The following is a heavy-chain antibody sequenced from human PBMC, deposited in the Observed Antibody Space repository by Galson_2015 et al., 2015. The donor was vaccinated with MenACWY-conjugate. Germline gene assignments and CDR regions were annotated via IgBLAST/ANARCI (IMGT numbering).Heavy chain of an antibody. J-gene: IGHJ4*02. CDR2: IYPSGSP. V-gene: IGHV4-34*01. CDR3: ARGAGWFGY. Sequence: SETLSLTCAVYGGSFSGYYWSWIRQPPGKGLEWIGEIYPSGSPKYNPSLKSRVTISLVTSKKQFSLHLTSVTAADTAVYFCARGAGWFGYWGQGTLVTVSS. CDR1: GGSFSGYY.